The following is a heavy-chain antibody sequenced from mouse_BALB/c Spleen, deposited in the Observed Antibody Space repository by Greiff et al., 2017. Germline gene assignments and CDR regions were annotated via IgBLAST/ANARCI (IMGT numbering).Heavy chain of an antibody. CDR1: GYSITSGYY. J-gene: IGHJ2*01. D-gene: IGHD4-1*01. CDR3: ARELTGALDY. Sequence: DVQLQESGPGLVKPSQSLSLTCSVTGYSITSGYYWNWIRQFPGNKLEWMGYISYDGSNNYNPSLKNRISITRDTSKNQFFLKLNSVTTEDTATYYCARELTGALDYWGQGTTLTVSS. V-gene: IGHV3-6*02. CDR2: ISYDGSN.